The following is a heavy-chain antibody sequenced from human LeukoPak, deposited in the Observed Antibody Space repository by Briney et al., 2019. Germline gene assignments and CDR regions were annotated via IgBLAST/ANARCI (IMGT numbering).Heavy chain of an antibody. V-gene: IGHV4-39*07. CDR3: ARGTNNRGMAAARSRYYYYMDV. D-gene: IGHD6-13*01. Sequence: PSETLSLTCTVSGGSISSSSYYWGWIRQPPGKGLEWIGSIYYSGSTYYNPSLKSRVTISVDTSKNQFSLKLSSVTAADTAVYYCARGTNNRGMAAARSRYYYYMDVWGKGTTVTVSS. CDR2: IYYSGST. CDR1: GGSISSSSYY. J-gene: IGHJ6*03.